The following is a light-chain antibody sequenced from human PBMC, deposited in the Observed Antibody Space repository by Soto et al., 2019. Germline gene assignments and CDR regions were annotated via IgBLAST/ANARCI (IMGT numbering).Light chain of an antibody. CDR3: QQYNNWPIS. CDR2: GAS. CDR1: QSVSSN. Sequence: EVVMTQSPATLSVSPGERATLSCRASQSVSSNLAGYQQKPGQAPRLLIYGASTRSTGIPARFSGSGSGTEFTLTIRGLQSEDFAVYYGQQYNNWPISFGGGPRVVIK. V-gene: IGKV3-15*01. J-gene: IGKJ4*01.